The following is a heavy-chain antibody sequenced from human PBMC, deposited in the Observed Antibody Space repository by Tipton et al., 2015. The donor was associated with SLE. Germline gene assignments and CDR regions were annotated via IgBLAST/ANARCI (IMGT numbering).Heavy chain of an antibody. CDR3: ARAYWGPQWPFCDF. J-gene: IGHJ4*02. V-gene: IGHV4-59*01. Sequence: TLSLTCTVSGGSISSYYWSWIRQPPGKGLEWIGYIYYSGSTNYNPSLKSRVTISVDTSKNQFSLTLSSVTAADAAVYYCARAYWGPQWPFCDFWAQQTLAPV. D-gene: IGHD7-27*01. CDR1: GGSISSYY. CDR2: IYYSGST.